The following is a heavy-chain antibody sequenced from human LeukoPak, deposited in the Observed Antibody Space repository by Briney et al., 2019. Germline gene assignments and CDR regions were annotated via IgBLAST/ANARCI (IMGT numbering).Heavy chain of an antibody. J-gene: IGHJ4*02. CDR1: GYTFTSYD. Sequence: ASVKVSCKASGYTFTSYDINRVRQATGQGLEWMGWMNPNSGNTGYTQKFQGRVTMTRNTSISTAYMELRSLRSDDAAVYYCARDYYDSSGSPDYWGQGTLVTVSS. CDR2: MNPNSGNT. D-gene: IGHD3-22*01. V-gene: IGHV1-8*01. CDR3: ARDYYDSSGSPDY.